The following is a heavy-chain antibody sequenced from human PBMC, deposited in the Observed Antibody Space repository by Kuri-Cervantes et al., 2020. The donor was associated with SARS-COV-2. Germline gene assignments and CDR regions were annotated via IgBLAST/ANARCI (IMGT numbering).Heavy chain of an antibody. J-gene: IGHJ3*02. V-gene: IGHV4-59*01. CDR3: ARITIFGVVISGAFDI. Sequence: ESLKISCTVTGGSISSYYWSWIRQPPGKGLEWIGHIYYSGSTNYNPSLKSRVTISVDTSKNQFSLKLSSVTAADTAVYYCARITIFGVVISGAFDIWGQGTMVTVSS. CDR2: IYYSGST. D-gene: IGHD3-3*01. CDR1: GGSISSYY.